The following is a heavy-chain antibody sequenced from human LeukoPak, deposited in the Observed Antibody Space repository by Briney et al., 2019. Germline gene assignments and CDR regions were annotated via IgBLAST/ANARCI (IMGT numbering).Heavy chain of an antibody. CDR1: GFTFSSYW. J-gene: IGHJ6*03. CDR3: ARYNFWSGYYGYYYYYMDV. V-gene: IGHV3-7*01. D-gene: IGHD3-3*01. Sequence: PGGSLRLSCAASGFTFSSYWMSWVRQAPGKGLEWVANINQDGSEKFYVDSVKGRFTISRDNAKNSLSLQMNSLRAEDTAVYYCARYNFWSGYYGYYYYYMDVWGKGTTVTVSS. CDR2: INQDGSEK.